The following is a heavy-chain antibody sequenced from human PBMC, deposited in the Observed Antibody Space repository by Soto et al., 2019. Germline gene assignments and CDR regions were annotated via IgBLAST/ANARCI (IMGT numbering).Heavy chain of an antibody. V-gene: IGHV3-23*01. D-gene: IGHD6-6*01. J-gene: IGHJ6*02. Sequence: GGSLRLSCAASGFTFGTYAMAWIRQAPGKGLEWVSAISDSDGRTYHADSVKGRFTISRDNFKNTLYLQMNRLRAEDTAVYYCARIWGSTSGYYYYVMAVWGQGTTVTVSS. CDR2: ISDSDGRT. CDR1: GFTFGTYA. CDR3: ARIWGSTSGYYYYVMAV.